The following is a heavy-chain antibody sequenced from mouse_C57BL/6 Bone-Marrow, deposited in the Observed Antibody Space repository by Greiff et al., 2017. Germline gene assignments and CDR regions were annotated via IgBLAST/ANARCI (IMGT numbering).Heavy chain of an antibody. CDR1: GYAFRSYW. CDR2: IYPGDGDT. V-gene: IGHV1-80*01. Sequence: VQLQQSGAELVKPGASVKISCKASGYAFRSYWMNWVKQRPGKGLEWIGQIYPGDGDTNYNGKFKGKATLTADKSSSTAYMQLSSLTSEDSAFYFCARTRWFANWGQGTLVTVSA. J-gene: IGHJ3*01. CDR3: ARTRWFAN.